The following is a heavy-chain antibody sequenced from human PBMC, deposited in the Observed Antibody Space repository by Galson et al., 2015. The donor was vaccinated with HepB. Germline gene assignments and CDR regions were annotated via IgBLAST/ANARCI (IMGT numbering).Heavy chain of an antibody. CDR2: IYWNDDK. Sequence: PALVKPTQTLTLTCSFSGFSLSTCGVGVGWIRQPPGKALEWLALIYWNDDKRYSPSLKSRLTITKDTSKNQVVLTMTNMDPVDTGTYYCAHSPYYDPSSYYYNFDYWGQGTLVSVSS. J-gene: IGHJ4*02. V-gene: IGHV2-5*01. CDR3: AHSPYYDPSSYYYNFDY. CDR1: GFSLSTCGVG. D-gene: IGHD3-22*01.